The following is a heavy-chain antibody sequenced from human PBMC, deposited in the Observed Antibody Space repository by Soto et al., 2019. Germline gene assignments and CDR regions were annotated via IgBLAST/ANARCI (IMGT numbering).Heavy chain of an antibody. Sequence: ASEKVSCKASGYTFINFDISWVRQATGQGLQWMGWMNPGSGKTGYANKFQGRVTMTTDASTGTAHLELSSLTSEDTAVYCCARMASASTLNWLERWGQGTLVTVSS. V-gene: IGHV1-8*02. CDR1: GYTFINFD. CDR3: ARMASASTLNWLER. CDR2: MNPGSGKT. J-gene: IGHJ5*02. D-gene: IGHD6-13*01.